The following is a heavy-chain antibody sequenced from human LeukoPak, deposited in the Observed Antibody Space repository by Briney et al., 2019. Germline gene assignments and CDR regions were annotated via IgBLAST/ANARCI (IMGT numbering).Heavy chain of an antibody. Sequence: ETLSLTCAVSGYSVSNANYWGGNRQAQGEGLGWVGRNDGSRKNYENPSLKSRVVISLDTSKNQFSLNLSPVTAADTAVYYCASLYLDRWRTFDYWGQGILVTVSS. V-gene: IGHV4-38-2*01. J-gene: IGHJ4*02. CDR1: GYSVSNANY. CDR2: NDGSRKN. CDR3: ASLYLDRWRTFDY. D-gene: IGHD2-15*01.